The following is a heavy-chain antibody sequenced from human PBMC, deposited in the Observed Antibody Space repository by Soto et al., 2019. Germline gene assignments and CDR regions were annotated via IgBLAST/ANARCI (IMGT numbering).Heavy chain of an antibody. Sequence: PSETLSLTCAVSGGSISSGDYSWNWIRQPPWKGLEWIGYIFHSGSTYYNPSLKSRVTISVDRSKNHFSLRLSSVTAADTAVYYCARAQSGGYYSFDYWGQGXLVTVHS. CDR2: IFHSGST. CDR1: GGSISSGDYS. V-gene: IGHV4-30-2*01. D-gene: IGHD3-22*01. CDR3: ARAQSGGYYSFDY. J-gene: IGHJ4*02.